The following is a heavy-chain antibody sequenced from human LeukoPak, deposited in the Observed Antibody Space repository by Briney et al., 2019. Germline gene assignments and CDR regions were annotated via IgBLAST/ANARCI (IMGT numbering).Heavy chain of an antibody. D-gene: IGHD3-3*01. Sequence: SETLSLTXAVYGGSFSGYYWSWIRQPPGKGLEWSGEINHSGSTNYNPSLKSRVTISVDTSKNQFSLKLSSVTAADTAVYYCARGLYDFWSGYYIAWFDPWGQGTLVTVSS. CDR2: INHSGST. CDR3: ARGLYDFWSGYYIAWFDP. V-gene: IGHV4-34*01. CDR1: GGSFSGYY. J-gene: IGHJ5*02.